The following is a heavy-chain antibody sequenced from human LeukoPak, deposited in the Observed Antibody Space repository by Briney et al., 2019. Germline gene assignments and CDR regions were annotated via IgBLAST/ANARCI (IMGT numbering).Heavy chain of an antibody. Sequence: GGSLRLSCAASGFTFSSYGMHWVRQAPGKGLEWVAVIWYDGSNKYYADSVKGRFTISRDNSKNTLYLQMNSLRAEDTAVYYCARSPTSDILTGYTFDYWGQGTLVTVSS. CDR3: ARSPTSDILTGYTFDY. CDR1: GFTFSSYG. J-gene: IGHJ4*02. CDR2: IWYDGSNK. D-gene: IGHD3-9*01. V-gene: IGHV3-33*01.